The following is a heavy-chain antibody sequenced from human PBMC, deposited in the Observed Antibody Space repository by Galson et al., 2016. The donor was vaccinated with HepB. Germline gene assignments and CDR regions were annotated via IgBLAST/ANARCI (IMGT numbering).Heavy chain of an antibody. Sequence: SLRLSCAASGFTFSSYAMHWVRQAPGKGLEWVAVISYDGSDKYYADSVKGRFTISRDNSKNTLYLQMNSLRAEATAVYYCARGRAARSPFAYWGQGTLVTVTS. CDR2: ISYDGSDK. J-gene: IGHJ4*02. CDR3: ARGRAARSPFAY. D-gene: IGHD6-6*01. CDR1: GFTFSSYA. V-gene: IGHV3-30-3*01.